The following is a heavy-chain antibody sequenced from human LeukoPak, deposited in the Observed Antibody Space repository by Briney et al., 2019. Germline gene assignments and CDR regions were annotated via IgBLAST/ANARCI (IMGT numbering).Heavy chain of an antibody. CDR2: IYYTGST. Sequence: PSETLSLTCTVSGGSISSYYWSWIRQPPGKGLEWIGYIYYTGSTNYNPSLKSRVTISVDTSKNQFSLKLSSVTAADTAVYYCAREPHLGYSGYDTYKWLSSYIGPYNWFDPWGQGTLVTVSS. CDR1: GGSISSYY. D-gene: IGHD5-12*01. J-gene: IGHJ5*02. V-gene: IGHV4-59*01. CDR3: AREPHLGYSGYDTYKWLSSYIGPYNWFDP.